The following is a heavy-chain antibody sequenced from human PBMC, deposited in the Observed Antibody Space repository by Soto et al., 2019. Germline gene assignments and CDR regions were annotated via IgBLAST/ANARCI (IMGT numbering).Heavy chain of an antibody. J-gene: IGHJ6*02. CDR2: MNPNSGNT. Sequence: QVQLVQSGAEVKKPGASVKVSCKASGYTFTSYDINWVRQATGQGLEWMGWMNPNSGNTGYAQKFQGRVTMTRNTSISTAYMELSSLRSEDTAVYYCARGGRYYDSSGYYAYYYYDGMDVWGQGTTVTVSS. D-gene: IGHD3-22*01. CDR3: ARGGRYYDSSGYYAYYYYDGMDV. CDR1: GYTFTSYD. V-gene: IGHV1-8*01.